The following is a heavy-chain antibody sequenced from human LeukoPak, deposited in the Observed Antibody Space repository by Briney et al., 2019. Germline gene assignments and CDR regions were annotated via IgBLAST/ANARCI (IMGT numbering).Heavy chain of an antibody. CDR3: ARERTYHFDY. D-gene: IGHD2-2*02. J-gene: IGHJ4*02. V-gene: IGHV4-30-4*01. CDR2: IYHRGST. Sequence: PSESLSLTCTVYGGSISSGDYYWSWLRQPPGQGLEWIGYIYHRGSTYYNPSLKSRVIISVDTSKNQFSLKLSSMTAADTAVYYCARERTYHFDYWGQGTQVTVSS. CDR1: GGSISSGDYY.